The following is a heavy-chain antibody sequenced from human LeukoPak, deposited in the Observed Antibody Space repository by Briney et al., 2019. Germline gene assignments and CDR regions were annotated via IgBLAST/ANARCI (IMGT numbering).Heavy chain of an antibody. V-gene: IGHV4-59*01. D-gene: IGHD3-10*01. CDR2: IYYSGST. CDR1: GGSISDYY. J-gene: IGHJ4*02. CDR3: ARGYGSGSYYKKLFDY. Sequence: SETLSLTCTVSGGSISDYYWNWIRQPPGKGLEWIGYIYYSGSTNYNPSLKSRVTISVDTSKNQFSLKLSSVTAADTAVYYCARGYGSGSYYKKLFDYWGQGTLVTVSS.